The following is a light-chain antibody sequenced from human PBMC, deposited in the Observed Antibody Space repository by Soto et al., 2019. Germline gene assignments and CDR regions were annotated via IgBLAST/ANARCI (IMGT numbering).Light chain of an antibody. J-gene: IGKJ1*01. CDR1: QDIGIN. V-gene: IGKV1-17*01. Sequence: DIQMTQSPSSLSASVGDRVTMTCRASQDIGINLGWFQQKPGKAPKRLIYVASSLQSGVPSRFSGSGSGTEFTLTFSSLQPEDFASYFCLQRNAYPWTFGQGTKVEV. CDR2: VAS. CDR3: LQRNAYPWT.